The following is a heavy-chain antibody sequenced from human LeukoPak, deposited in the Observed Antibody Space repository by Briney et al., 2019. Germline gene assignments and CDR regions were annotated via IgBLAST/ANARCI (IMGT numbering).Heavy chain of an antibody. J-gene: IGHJ4*02. CDR1: GDSISSYY. CDR2: IYTSGST. D-gene: IGHD3-3*01. Sequence: SETLSLTCTVSGDSISSYYWSWIRQPAGKGVEWIGRIYTSGSTNYNPSLKSRVTMSVDTSKNQFSLKLSSVTAADTAVYYCARDSGEKTYYDFWSGYYTEYWGQGTLVTVSS. V-gene: IGHV4-4*07. CDR3: ARDSGEKTYYDFWSGYYTEY.